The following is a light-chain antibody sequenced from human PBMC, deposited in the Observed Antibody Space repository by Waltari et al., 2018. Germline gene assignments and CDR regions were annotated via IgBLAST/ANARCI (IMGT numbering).Light chain of an antibody. CDR2: HVN. V-gene: IGLV2-14*03. Sequence: QSALTQPASVSGTPGQSIAISCTGTTSDIGSYTFVSWYQHPPGQAPQFLLYHVNERPSGVSDRFSGSQSGNTASLTISGLQAEDEADYYCSSYSSRSTLIFGGGTKLTVL. J-gene: IGLJ2*01. CDR1: TSDIGSYTF. CDR3: SSYSSRSTLI.